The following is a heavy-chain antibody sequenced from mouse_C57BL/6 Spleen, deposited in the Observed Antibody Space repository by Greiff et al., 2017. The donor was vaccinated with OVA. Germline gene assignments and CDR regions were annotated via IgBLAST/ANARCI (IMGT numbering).Heavy chain of an antibody. CDR2: ISSGSSTI. D-gene: IGHD4-1*01. CDR1: GFTFSDYG. CDR3: ARTGTGRYFDV. V-gene: IGHV5-17*01. Sequence: EVQGVESGGGLVKPGGSLKLSCAASGFTFSDYGMHWVRQAPEKGLEWVAYISSGSSTIYYADTVKGRFTISRDNAKNTLFLQMTSLRSEDTAMYYCARTGTGRYFDVWGTGTTVTVSS. J-gene: IGHJ1*03.